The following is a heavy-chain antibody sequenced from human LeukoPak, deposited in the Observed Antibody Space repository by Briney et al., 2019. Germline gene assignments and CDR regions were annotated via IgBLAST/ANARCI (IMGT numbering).Heavy chain of an antibody. Sequence: GGSLRLSCAASGFTFSNAWMSWVRQAPGKGLEWVANIKQDGSEKYYVDSVKGRFTISRDNAKNSLYLQMNSLRAEDTAVYYCAREYYYDISVYYLNYGGQEPRVTVPS. CDR1: GFTFSNAW. CDR2: IKQDGSEK. J-gene: IGHJ4*02. D-gene: IGHD3-22*01. V-gene: IGHV3-7*01. CDR3: AREYYYDISVYYLNY.